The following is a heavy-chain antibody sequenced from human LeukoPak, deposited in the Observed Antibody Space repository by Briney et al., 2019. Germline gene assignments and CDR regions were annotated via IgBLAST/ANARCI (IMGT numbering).Heavy chain of an antibody. J-gene: IGHJ4*02. CDR2: IGWNSASI. Sequence: GGSLRLSCAASGFIFDDYAMHWVRQAPGKGLEWVSGIGWNSASIDYADSVKGRFTVSRDSAKNSLYLQMNSLRDEDTALYYCAKDLRYSGSYLFDCWGQGTLVTVSS. V-gene: IGHV3-9*01. D-gene: IGHD1-26*01. CDR1: GFIFDDYA. CDR3: AKDLRYSGSYLFDC.